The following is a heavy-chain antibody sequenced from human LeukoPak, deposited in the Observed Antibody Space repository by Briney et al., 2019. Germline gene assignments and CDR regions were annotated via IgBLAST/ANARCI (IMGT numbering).Heavy chain of an antibody. V-gene: IGHV3-21*01. CDR3: ARDGRGSYYDSSGYLDC. Sequence: GGSLRLSCAASRFSFSTYPMGWVRQAPGKGLEWVSSISSSSSYIYYADSVKGRFTISRDNAKNSLYLQMNSLRAEDTAVYYCARDGRGSYYDSSGYLDCWGQGTLVTVSS. J-gene: IGHJ4*02. CDR1: RFSFSTYP. D-gene: IGHD3-22*01. CDR2: ISSSSSYI.